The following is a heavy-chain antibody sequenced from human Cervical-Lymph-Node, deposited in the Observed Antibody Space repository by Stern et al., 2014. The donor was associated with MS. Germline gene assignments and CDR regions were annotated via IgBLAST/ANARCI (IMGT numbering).Heavy chain of an antibody. CDR2: IYTSGST. CDR1: GGSFSSGSNY. Sequence: QLQLQESGPGLVKPSQTLSLTCTVSGGSFSSGSNYWSWVRQPAGKGLEWIGRIYTSGSTNYNPSLKSRVTISIETSNNEPSLKLDSVTAADTAVYYCARVHWQQLALDYWGQGTLVTVSS. D-gene: IGHD6-13*01. J-gene: IGHJ4*02. CDR3: ARVHWQQLALDY. V-gene: IGHV4-61*02.